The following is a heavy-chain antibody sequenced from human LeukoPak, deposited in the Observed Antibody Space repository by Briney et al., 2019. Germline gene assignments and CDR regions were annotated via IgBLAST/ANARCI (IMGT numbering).Heavy chain of an antibody. V-gene: IGHV3-66*01. CDR3: ARDNNSWSGYWRSGMDV. D-gene: IGHD3-3*01. J-gene: IGHJ6*02. CDR1: GFTVSSNY. Sequence: GGSLRLSCAASGFTVSSNYMSWVRQAPGKGLEWVSVIYSGGSTYYADSVKGRFTISRDNSKNTLYLQMNSLRAEDTAVYYCARDNNSWSGYWRSGMDVWGQGTTVTVSS. CDR2: IYSGGST.